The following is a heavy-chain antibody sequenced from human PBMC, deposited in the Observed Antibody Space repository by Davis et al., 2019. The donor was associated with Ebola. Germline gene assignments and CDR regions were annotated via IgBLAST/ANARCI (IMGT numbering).Heavy chain of an antibody. V-gene: IGHV4-59*12. CDR1: GGSISSYY. CDR3: ARGPHHQGVDP. D-gene: IGHD1-26*01. J-gene: IGHJ5*02. Sequence: MPSETLSLTCTVSGGSISSYYWSWIRQPPGKGLEWIGYIYYNGSTNYNPSLKSRVTISVDTSKNQFSLKLSSVTAADTAVYYCARGPHHQGVDPWGQGTLVTVSS. CDR2: IYYNGST.